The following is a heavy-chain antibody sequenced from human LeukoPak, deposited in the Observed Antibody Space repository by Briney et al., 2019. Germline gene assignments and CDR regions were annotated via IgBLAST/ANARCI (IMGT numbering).Heavy chain of an antibody. J-gene: IGHJ6*04. CDR2: ISWNGVTT. CDR1: GFSFRGYT. Sequence: GGSLRLSCAASGFSFRGYTMHWVREPPGKGLEWVSLISWNGVTTYYGDSVKGRFTISRDDSKNSLYLQMNSLRSEDSAFYYCAASDGEQQLALWGKGTTVTVSS. CDR3: AASDGEQQLAL. D-gene: IGHD6-13*01. V-gene: IGHV3-43*01.